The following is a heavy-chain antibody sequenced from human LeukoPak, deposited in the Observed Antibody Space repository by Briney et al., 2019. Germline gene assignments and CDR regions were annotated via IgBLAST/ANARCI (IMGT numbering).Heavy chain of an antibody. V-gene: IGHV3-23*01. CDR1: GFIFSRYA. Sequence: GGSLRLSCAASGFIFSRYAMRWVRQAPGRGLEWGSGICSGGERRDNADSVKGRVTISRDNTKNTLHLQMNSLRADDTAVYYCAKVRDIYQGEFYTWGQRTQVTLSS. J-gene: IGHJ5*02. CDR3: AKVRDIYQGEFYT. D-gene: IGHD2-2*01. CDR2: ICSGGERR.